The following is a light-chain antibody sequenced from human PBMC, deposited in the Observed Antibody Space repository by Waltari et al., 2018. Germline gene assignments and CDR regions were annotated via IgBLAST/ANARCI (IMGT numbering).Light chain of an antibody. CDR2: EAS. J-gene: IGKJ1*01. Sequence: EIVLTQSPATLSLSPGERATLSCGASQSVNSNYLAWYQQKPGLEPRLLIYEASSRATGIPDRFTGSGSGTDFTLTISRLEPEDFAVYYCQQYGSSPPWTFGQGTKVEIK. CDR1: QSVNSNY. CDR3: QQYGSSPPWT. V-gene: IGKV3D-20*01.